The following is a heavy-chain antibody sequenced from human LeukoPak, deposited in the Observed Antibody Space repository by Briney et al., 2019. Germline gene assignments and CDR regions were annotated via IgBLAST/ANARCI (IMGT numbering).Heavy chain of an antibody. D-gene: IGHD3-10*01. CDR1: GGSFSGYY. CDR2: INHSGST. J-gene: IGHJ6*03. Sequence: SETLSLTCAVYGGSFSGYYWSWIRQPPGKGLEWIGEINHSGSTNYNPSFKSRVTISVDTSKNQFSLKLSSVTAADTAVYYCARGHPYYYGSGIYYMDVWGKGTTVTVSS. V-gene: IGHV4-34*01. CDR3: ARGHPYYYGSGIYYMDV.